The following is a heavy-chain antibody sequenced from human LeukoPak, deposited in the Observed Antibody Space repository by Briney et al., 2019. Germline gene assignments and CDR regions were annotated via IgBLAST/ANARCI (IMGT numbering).Heavy chain of an antibody. J-gene: IGHJ4*02. CDR2: ISSSSTSI. CDR1: GFLFSDFIDHT. CDR3: ARDDRDGYNWAWFDY. Sequence: PGGSLRLSCADSGFLFSDFIDHTMVWVRQAPGKGLEWVSYISSSSTSISYADSVRGRFSISRDNAQRSLYLHMNSLRDEDTAVYYCARDDRDGYNWAWFDYWGQGTLVTVSS. D-gene: IGHD5-24*01. V-gene: IGHV3-21*01.